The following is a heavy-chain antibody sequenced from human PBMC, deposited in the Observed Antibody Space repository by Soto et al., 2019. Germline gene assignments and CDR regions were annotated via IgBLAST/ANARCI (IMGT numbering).Heavy chain of an antibody. V-gene: IGHV4-59*01. D-gene: IGHD3-16*01. CDR3: ARADGREFDYDDVWGTRGDWFDP. Sequence: WTWIRQPPGRRLEWIGFIYDGGGSNYSPSLRGRVTMSIDSSKNQFSLRLASVTAADTAVYYCARADGREFDYDDVWGTRGDWFDPWGQGTLVTVSS. J-gene: IGHJ5*02. CDR2: IYDGGGS.